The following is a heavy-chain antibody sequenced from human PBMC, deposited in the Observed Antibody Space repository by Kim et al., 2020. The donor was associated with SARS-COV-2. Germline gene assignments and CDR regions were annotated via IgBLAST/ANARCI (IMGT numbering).Heavy chain of an antibody. Sequence: GGSLRLSCAASGFIFSTSAMSWVRQAPGKGLEWVASVNGSGDASYAESVGSRLTIFSELTTDTLVLQLNSLRVDDTALYYCATDHPSSGWPAFYSCGQGT. J-gene: IGHJ4*02. CDR2: VNGSGDA. D-gene: IGHD3-22*01. V-gene: IGHV3-23*01. CDR3: ATDHPSSGWPAFYS. CDR1: GFIFSTSA.